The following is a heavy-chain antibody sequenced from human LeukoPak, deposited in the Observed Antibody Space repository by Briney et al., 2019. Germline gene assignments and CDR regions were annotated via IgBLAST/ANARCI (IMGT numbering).Heavy chain of an antibody. CDR2: MYFNGSIYHSGST. J-gene: IGHJ4*02. CDR3: ARDSPVDNFFDY. Sequence: SETLSLTCTVSADSISHSFWNWIRQPPGKGLEWIGYMYFNGSIYHSGSTAYNPSLKSRVIISLDSSKKQFSLHLTSVTAADTAIYYCARDSPVDNFFDYWGLGTLVTVSS. CDR1: ADSISHSF. D-gene: IGHD5-24*01. V-gene: IGHV4-59*01.